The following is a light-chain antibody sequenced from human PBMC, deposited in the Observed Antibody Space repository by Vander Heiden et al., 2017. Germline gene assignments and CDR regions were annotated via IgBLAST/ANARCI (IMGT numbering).Light chain of an antibody. CDR2: DAS. CDR3: QQRSNWPSIT. Sequence: ELVLPQSPATLSLSPGERATLSCRASQSVSSYLAWYQQKPGQAPRLLIYDASNRATGIPARFSGSGSGTDFTLTISSLEPEDFAIYYCQQRSNWPSITFGQGTRREIK. V-gene: IGKV3-11*01. J-gene: IGKJ5*01. CDR1: QSVSSY.